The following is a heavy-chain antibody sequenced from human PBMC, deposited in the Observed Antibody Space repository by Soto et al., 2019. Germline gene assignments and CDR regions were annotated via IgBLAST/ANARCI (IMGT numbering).Heavy chain of an antibody. CDR2: VYSGGNT. J-gene: IGHJ4*02. V-gene: IGHV4-59*08. CDR3: ARLGQYDDYAGVDS. D-gene: IGHD4-17*01. Sequence: SETLSLTCIASGGSISNYYWSWIRQPPGKGLEWIGYVYSGGNTNYNPSLKSRVTISEDTSKNQFSLNLSSVTAADTAVYYCARLGQYDDYAGVDSWGQGTLVTVSS. CDR1: GGSISNYY.